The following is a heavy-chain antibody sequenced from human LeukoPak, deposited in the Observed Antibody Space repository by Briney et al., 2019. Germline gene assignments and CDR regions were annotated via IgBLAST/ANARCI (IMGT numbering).Heavy chain of an antibody. V-gene: IGHV3-74*01. CDR2: INSDGSST. Sequence: PGGSLRLSCAASGFTFSSHWMHWVRQAPGKGLLWISLINSDGSSTTYADSVKGRFTISRDNDKNTLYLQMDSLRAEDTAVYYCTRGSVVAPISASDIWGQGTMVTVSS. J-gene: IGHJ3*02. D-gene: IGHD2-21*02. CDR3: TRGSVVAPISASDI. CDR1: GFTFSSHW.